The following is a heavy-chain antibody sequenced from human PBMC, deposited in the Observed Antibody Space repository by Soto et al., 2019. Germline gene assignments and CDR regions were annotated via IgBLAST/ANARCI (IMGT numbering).Heavy chain of an antibody. D-gene: IGHD5-18*01. CDR3: AREPLGYSYGFNWSDP. CDR1: GGTFSSYA. V-gene: IGHV1-69*13. Sequence: SVKVSCKASGGTFSSYAISWVRQAPGQGLEWMGGIIPIFGTANYAQKFQGRVTITADESTSTAYMELSSLRSEDTAVYYCAREPLGYSYGFNWSDPWGQGTLVNVSS. CDR2: IIPIFGTA. J-gene: IGHJ5*02.